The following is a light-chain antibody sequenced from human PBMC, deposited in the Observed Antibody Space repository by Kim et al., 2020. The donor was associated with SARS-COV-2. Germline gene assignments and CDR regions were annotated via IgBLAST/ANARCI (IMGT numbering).Light chain of an antibody. CDR3: QQYDTTPWT. V-gene: IGKV3-20*01. CDR2: GTS. Sequence: PGERATPSCRTSPGVGSDYLGWYQQKPGQAPRLLIYGTSSRATGIPDRCSGSGSGPDFTLTISRLEPEDFAVFYCQQYDTTPWTFCQETKVEIK. J-gene: IGKJ1*01. CDR1: PGVGSDY.